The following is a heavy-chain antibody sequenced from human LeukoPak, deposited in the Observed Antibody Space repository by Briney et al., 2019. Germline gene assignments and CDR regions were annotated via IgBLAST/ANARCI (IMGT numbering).Heavy chain of an antibody. V-gene: IGHV4-59*01. CDR2: IYHSGST. CDR1: GGSISTYY. J-gene: IGHJ4*02. Sequence: SETLSLTCTVSGGSISTYYWNWIRQPPGKGLEWIGYIYHSGSTNYNPSLKSRGTISVDTSNNQFSLKLTSVTAADTAVYYCARSGRGNSAGFDCWGQGTLVTVSS. D-gene: IGHD3-10*01. CDR3: ARSGRGNSAGFDC.